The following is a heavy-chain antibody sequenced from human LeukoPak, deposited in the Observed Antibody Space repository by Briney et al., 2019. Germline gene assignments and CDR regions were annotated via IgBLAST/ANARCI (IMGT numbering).Heavy chain of an antibody. CDR2: ISTISSTI. Sequence: GGPLRLSCAASGFTFSSYSMNWVRQAPGKGLEWVSYISTISSTIHYADSVKGRFTISRDNAKNSLYLQMNSLRDEDTAVYYCARGRGMAAAGMSYFFDYWGQGTLVTVSS. V-gene: IGHV3-48*02. D-gene: IGHD6-13*01. CDR1: GFTFSSYS. CDR3: ARGRGMAAAGMSYFFDY. J-gene: IGHJ4*02.